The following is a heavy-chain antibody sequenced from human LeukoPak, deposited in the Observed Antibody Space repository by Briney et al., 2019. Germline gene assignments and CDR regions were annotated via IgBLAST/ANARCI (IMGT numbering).Heavy chain of an antibody. CDR3: ARQPGYQLLSYYMDV. J-gene: IGHJ6*03. V-gene: IGHV3-21*01. CDR2: ISSSSSYM. D-gene: IGHD2-2*01. CDR1: GFTFSSYS. Sequence: GGSLRLSCAASGFTFSSYSMNWVRQAPGKGLEWVSSISSSSSYMYYADSVKGRFTISRDNAKNSLYLQMNSLRAEDTAVYYCARQPGYQLLSYYMDVWGKGTTVTVSS.